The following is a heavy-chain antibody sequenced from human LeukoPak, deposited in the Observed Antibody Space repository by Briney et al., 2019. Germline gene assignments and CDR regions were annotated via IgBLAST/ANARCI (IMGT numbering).Heavy chain of an antibody. D-gene: IGHD5-12*01. CDR2: TSGSGGNT. V-gene: IGHV3-23*01. CDR1: GFTLRSYD. CDR3: AKENSGYDFEY. Sequence: GGSLRLSCAASGFTLRSYDMSWVRQPPGKGLEWVAATSGSGGNTYYADSVRGRFTISRDNSQNTLYLQMDRLRAEDTALYYFAKENSGYDFEYQGQGTLVTVSS. J-gene: IGHJ4*02.